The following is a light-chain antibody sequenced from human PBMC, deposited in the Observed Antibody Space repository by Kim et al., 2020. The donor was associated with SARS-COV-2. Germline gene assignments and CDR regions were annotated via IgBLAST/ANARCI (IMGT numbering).Light chain of an antibody. CDR2: RLA. CDR1: KGVSGC. V-gene: IGKV2-40*01. Sequence: VSPEGPASSSCMSRKGVSGCLDLYVQKPGQSPQLLIYRLAYRASGVPDRISGSGSGTDFTLKISRVEAEDAGVFYCMQRVEFPHTLGGGTKVEIK. CDR3: MQRVEFPHT. J-gene: IGKJ4*01.